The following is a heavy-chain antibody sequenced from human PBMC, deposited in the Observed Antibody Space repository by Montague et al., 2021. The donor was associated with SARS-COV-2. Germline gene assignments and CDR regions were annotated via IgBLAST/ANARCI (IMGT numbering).Heavy chain of an antibody. CDR2: FYSVGST. Sequence: SETLSLTCTVSGASVGSSDWGWSRQSPGKGLEWIGYFYSVGSTDYDPSLKSRATISRDTSKNQFSLTVRPVTAADTAVYNCARETITADAFDIWGQGTMVTVSS. CDR1: GASVGSSD. CDR3: ARETITADAFDI. V-gene: IGHV4-59*02. D-gene: IGHD1-14*01. J-gene: IGHJ3*02.